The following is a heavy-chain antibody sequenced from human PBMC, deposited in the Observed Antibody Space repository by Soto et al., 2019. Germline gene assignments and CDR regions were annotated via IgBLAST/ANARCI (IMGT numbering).Heavy chain of an antibody. D-gene: IGHD3-3*01. V-gene: IGHV1-69*02. CDR2: IIPILNKT. CDR3: VKDFSGYTSL. CDR1: GGPFNNFI. Sequence: QVLLEQSGSVVKRPGSSVTVSCKASGGPFNNFIFTWGRQAPGQGLEWMGRIIPILNKTNYAQTFRGRVAITADTPASTSYIELTGLRLDDTAMYYCVKDFSGYTSLWGQGTLVSVTS. J-gene: IGHJ4*02.